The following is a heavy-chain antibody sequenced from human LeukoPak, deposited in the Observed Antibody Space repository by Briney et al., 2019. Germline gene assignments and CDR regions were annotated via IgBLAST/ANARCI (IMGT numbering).Heavy chain of an antibody. CDR2: IYHSGST. CDR1: GYSISSGYY. CDR3: ARDRSVRLGAFDI. D-gene: IGHD3-16*01. Sequence: PSETLSLTCTVSGYSISSGYYWGWIRQPPGKGLEWIGSIYHSGSTYYNPSLKSRVTISVDTSKNQFSLKLSSVTAADTAVYYCARDRSVRLGAFDIWGQGTMVTVSS. J-gene: IGHJ3*02. V-gene: IGHV4-38-2*02.